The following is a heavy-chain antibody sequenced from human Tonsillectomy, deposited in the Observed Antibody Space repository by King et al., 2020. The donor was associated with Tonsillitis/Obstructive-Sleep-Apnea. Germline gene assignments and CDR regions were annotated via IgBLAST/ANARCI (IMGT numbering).Heavy chain of an antibody. Sequence: QLQESGPGLVKPSQTLSLTCTVSGGSISSGDHYWTWIHQHPGKGLEWIGYIYYSGSTYYNPSLKSLLTISIDMSKNQFSLKLKSVTAADTAVYYCARMDGRSRYFDLWGRGTLVTVSS. CDR2: IYYSGST. J-gene: IGHJ2*01. V-gene: IGHV4-31*01. CDR1: GGSISSGDHY. D-gene: IGHD3/OR15-3a*01. CDR3: ARMDGRSRYFDL.